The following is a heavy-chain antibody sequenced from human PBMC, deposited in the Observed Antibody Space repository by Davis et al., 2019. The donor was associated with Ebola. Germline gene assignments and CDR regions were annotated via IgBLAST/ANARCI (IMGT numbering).Heavy chain of an antibody. CDR3: ARHRSRRPREAGSFDP. CDR1: GFTFSNAW. J-gene: IGHJ5*02. CDR2: IKSKTDGGTT. D-gene: IGHD6-19*01. V-gene: IGHV3-15*01. Sequence: GESLKISCAASGFTFSNAWMSWVRQAPGKGLEWVGRIKSKTDGGTTDYAAPVKGRFTISRDNSNNTLYLQMNSLRAEETAVYYCARHRSRRPREAGSFDPWGQGTLVTVSS.